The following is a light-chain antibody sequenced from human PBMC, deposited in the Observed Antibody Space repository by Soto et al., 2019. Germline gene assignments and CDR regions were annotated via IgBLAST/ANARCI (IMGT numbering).Light chain of an antibody. CDR2: DAS. CDR1: DDIRNY. J-gene: IGKJ4*01. Sequence: DVQMTQSPSSLSASAGESVTITCQASDDIRNYLNWYQQKPGKAPKLLIDDASNLQKGVPSRFSGSGYGEDFTLTSSSLQAEDIATYYCQQYETLPLTFGGGTKVEIK. CDR3: QQYETLPLT. V-gene: IGKV1-33*01.